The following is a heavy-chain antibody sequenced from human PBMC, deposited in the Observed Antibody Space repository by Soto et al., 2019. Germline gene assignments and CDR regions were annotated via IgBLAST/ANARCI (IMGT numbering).Heavy chain of an antibody. V-gene: IGHV2-5*02. CDR3: SHSGSVSGAFYN. CDR2: IYWDDDK. D-gene: IGHD3-10*01. J-gene: IGHJ3*02. CDR1: GFSLRISGVG. Sequence: QITLKESGPTLVKPTQTLTLTCTFSGFSLRISGVGVGWIRQPPGKALEWLALIYWDDDKRYSPSLKSRLTNPQGPPKNQVGLNMDHMDPGETAPNYCSHSGSVSGAFYNLGQGTMVTVSS.